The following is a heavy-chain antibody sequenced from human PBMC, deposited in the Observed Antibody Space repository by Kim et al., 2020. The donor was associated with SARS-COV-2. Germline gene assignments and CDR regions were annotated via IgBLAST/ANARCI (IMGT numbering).Heavy chain of an antibody. CDR1: GFTFSSYG. D-gene: IGHD2-2*02. Sequence: GGSLRLSCAASGFTFSSYGMHWVRQAPGKGLEWVAVIWYDGSNKYYADSVKGRFTISRDNSKNTLYLQMNSLRAEDTAVYYCARDPHFGYCSSTSCYKDYFDYWGQGTLVTVSS. J-gene: IGHJ4*02. CDR2: IWYDGSNK. V-gene: IGHV3-33*01. CDR3: ARDPHFGYCSSTSCYKDYFDY.